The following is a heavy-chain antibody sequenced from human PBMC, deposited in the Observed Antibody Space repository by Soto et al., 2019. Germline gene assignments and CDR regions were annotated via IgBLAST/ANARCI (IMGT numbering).Heavy chain of an antibody. CDR1: GFTFSPYG. CDR2: ISGSSTSI. J-gene: IGHJ4*02. V-gene: IGHV3-21*06. CDR3: TTSNWHLDH. Sequence: GGSLRLSCAASGFTFSPYGMNWVRQAPGKGLEWVSYISGSSTSIYYADSVKGRFTISRDNAKNSLYLQMNSLREEDTAVYYCTTSNWHLDHWGQGALVTVSS.